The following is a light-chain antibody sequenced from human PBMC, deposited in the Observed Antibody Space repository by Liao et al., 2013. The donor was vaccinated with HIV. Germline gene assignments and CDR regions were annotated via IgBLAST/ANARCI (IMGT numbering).Light chain of an antibody. Sequence: YDLTQPPSVSVSPGQTASITCSGDTLGHKYISWYQQRPGHSPILVIYEDTKRPSGIPERFSGSNSGNTATLTISGTQPVDEAEYFCQAWDSSTRVFGGGTKLTVL. V-gene: IGLV3-1*01. CDR3: QAWDSSTRV. J-gene: IGLJ3*02. CDR1: TLGHKY. CDR2: EDT.